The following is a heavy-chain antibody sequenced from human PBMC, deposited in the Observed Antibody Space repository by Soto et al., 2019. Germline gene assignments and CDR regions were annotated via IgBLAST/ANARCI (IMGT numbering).Heavy chain of an antibody. CDR3: AKTTRDSSSWEGGYFDY. CDR2: IRGSGGST. CDR1: GFTFSSYA. V-gene: IGHV3-23*01. D-gene: IGHD6-13*01. Sequence: GGSLRLSCAASGFTFSSYAMSWVRQAPGKGLEWVSAIRGSGGSTYYADSVKGRFTISRDNSKNTLYLQMNSRRAEDTAVYYCAKTTRDSSSWEGGYFDYWGQGTLVTVSS. J-gene: IGHJ4*02.